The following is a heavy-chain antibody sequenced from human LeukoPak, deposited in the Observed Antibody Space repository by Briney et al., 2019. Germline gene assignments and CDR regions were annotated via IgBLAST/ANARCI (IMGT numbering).Heavy chain of an antibody. V-gene: IGHV3-7*01. CDR3: ARDAGWGYYDL. D-gene: IGHD1-26*01. CDR1: GFTFSTSW. Sequence: GVSLRLSCVASGFTFSTSWVTWVRQAPGKGLEWVANIDKHGSGKYYVDSVKGRFAISRDYASNSVFLQMDSLRAEDTSAYYCARDAGWGYYDLWGQGTPVNVSS. CDR2: IDKHGSGK. J-gene: IGHJ4*02.